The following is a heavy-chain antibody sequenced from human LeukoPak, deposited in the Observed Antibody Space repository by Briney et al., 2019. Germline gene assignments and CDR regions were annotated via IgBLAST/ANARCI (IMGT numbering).Heavy chain of an antibody. J-gene: IGHJ6*02. CDR2: ISAYNGNT. Sequence: GASVKVSCKASGYTFTSYGISWVRQAPERGLEWMGWISAYNGNTNYAQKLQGRVTMTTDTSTSTAYMELRSLRSDDTAVYYCARASTTGTLLDYYYGMDVWGQGTTVTVSS. D-gene: IGHD1-1*01. CDR3: ARASTTGTLLDYYYGMDV. V-gene: IGHV1-18*01. CDR1: GYTFTSYG.